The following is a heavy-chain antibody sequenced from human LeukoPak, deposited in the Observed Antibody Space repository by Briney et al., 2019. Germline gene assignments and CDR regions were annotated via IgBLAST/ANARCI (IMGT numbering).Heavy chain of an antibody. J-gene: IGHJ4*02. CDR2: IYPGDSDT. CDR3: ARYGSTSAKAYFDY. V-gene: IGHV5-51*01. Sequence: GESLKISCKGSGYSFTSYWIGWVRQMPGKGLEWMGIIYPGDSDTRYSPSFQGQVTISADKSINIAYLQWKTLKASDTAMYYCARYGSTSAKAYFDYWGQGTLVTVSS. CDR1: GYSFTSYW. D-gene: IGHD2-2*01.